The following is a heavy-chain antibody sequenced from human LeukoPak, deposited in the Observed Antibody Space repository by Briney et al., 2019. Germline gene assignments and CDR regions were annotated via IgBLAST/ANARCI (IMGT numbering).Heavy chain of an antibody. V-gene: IGHV4-39*01. CDR3: ARRSRGYGDYGY. Sequence: SETLSLTCTVSGGSISSGSYYWGWIRQPPGKGLEWIGSIYYSGSTYYNPSLKSRVTISVDTSKNQFSLKLSSVTAADTAVYYCARRSRGYGDYGYWGQGTLVTVSS. CDR1: GGSISSGSYY. CDR2: IYYSGST. J-gene: IGHJ4*02. D-gene: IGHD4-17*01.